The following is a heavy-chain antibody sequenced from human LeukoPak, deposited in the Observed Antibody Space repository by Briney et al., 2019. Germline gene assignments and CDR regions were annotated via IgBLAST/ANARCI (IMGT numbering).Heavy chain of an antibody. Sequence: SETLSLTCTVSGGSISSGGYYWSWIRQHPGKGLEWIGYIYYSGSTYYNPSLKSRVTISVDTSKNRFSLKLSSVTAADTAVYYCARADHYYYYGMDAWGQGTTVTVSS. CDR3: ARADHYYYYGMDA. CDR2: IYYSGST. V-gene: IGHV4-31*03. J-gene: IGHJ6*02. CDR1: GGSISSGGYY.